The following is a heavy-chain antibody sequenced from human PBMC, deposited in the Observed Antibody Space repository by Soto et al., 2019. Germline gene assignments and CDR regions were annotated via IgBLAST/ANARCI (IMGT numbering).Heavy chain of an antibody. J-gene: IGHJ5*02. CDR1: GGSISSGGYY. Sequence: QVQLQESGPGLVKPSQTLSLTCTVSGGSISSGGYYWSWIRQHPGKGLEWIGYIYYSGRTYYNPSLRIRVTISVDTSKNQFSLKLSSVTAADTAVYYCAIGSYSSSWYVWFDPWGQGTLVTVSS. D-gene: IGHD6-13*01. CDR2: IYYSGRT. CDR3: AIGSYSSSWYVWFDP. V-gene: IGHV4-31*03.